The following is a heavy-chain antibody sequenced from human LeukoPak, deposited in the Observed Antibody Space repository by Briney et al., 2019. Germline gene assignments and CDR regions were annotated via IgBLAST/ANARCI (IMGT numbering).Heavy chain of an antibody. V-gene: IGHV4-39*01. D-gene: IGHD2-15*01. CDR2: IYYSGST. CDR3: ARTVVALYYYYYYYMDV. CDR1: GGSISSSSYY. Sequence: SETLSLTCTVSGGSISSSSYYWGWIRQPPGKGLEWIGSIYYSGSTYYNPSLKSRVTISVDTSKNQFSLKLCSVTAADTAVYHCARTVVALYYYYYYYMDVWGKGTTVTVSS. J-gene: IGHJ6*03.